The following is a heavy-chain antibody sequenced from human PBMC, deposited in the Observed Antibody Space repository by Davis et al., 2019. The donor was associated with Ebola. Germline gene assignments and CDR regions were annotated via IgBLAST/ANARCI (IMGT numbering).Heavy chain of an antibody. CDR2: ISSSSSYI. J-gene: IGHJ6*02. Sequence: GGSLRLSRAASGFTFDDYAMHWVRQAPGKGLEWVSSISSSSSYIYYADSVKGRFTISRDNAKNSLYLQKNSLRAEDTAVYYCARAIVLVVYATNYHGMDVWGQGTTVTVSS. CDR3: ARAIVLVVYATNYHGMDV. D-gene: IGHD2-8*02. CDR1: GFTFDDYA. V-gene: IGHV3-21*01.